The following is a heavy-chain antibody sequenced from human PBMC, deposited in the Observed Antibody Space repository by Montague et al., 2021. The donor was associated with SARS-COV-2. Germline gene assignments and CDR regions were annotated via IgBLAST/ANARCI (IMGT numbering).Heavy chain of an antibody. Sequence: SETLSLTCTVSGASVSSSDWGWIRQPPGKGLGWIGYFYSVGSTDYNPSLKSRGTISRDTSKNQFYLTVRSVTAADAAAYYCAGETMAAVAFDIWGQGTMVTVSS. V-gene: IGHV4-59*02. D-gene: IGHD6-13*01. CDR2: FYSVGST. CDR1: GASVSSSD. J-gene: IGHJ3*02. CDR3: AGETMAAVAFDI.